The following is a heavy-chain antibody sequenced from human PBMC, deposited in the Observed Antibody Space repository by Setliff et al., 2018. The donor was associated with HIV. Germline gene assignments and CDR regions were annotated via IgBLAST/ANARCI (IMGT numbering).Heavy chain of an antibody. CDR1: GYTFTSYY. D-gene: IGHD3-3*01. J-gene: IGHJ5*02. CDR2: INPSGGST. CDR3: ARDPLTFWSGYPNWFYP. V-gene: IGHV1-46*01. Sequence: ASVKVSCKASGYTFTSYYMHWVRQAPGQGLEWMGIINPSGGSTSYAQKFHGRVTMTRDTSTSTVYMALSSLRSEDTAVYYCARDPLTFWSGYPNWFYPWGQGTLVTVSS.